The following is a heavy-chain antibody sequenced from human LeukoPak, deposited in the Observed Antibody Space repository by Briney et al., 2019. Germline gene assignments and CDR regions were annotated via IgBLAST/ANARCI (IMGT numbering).Heavy chain of an antibody. V-gene: IGHV3-21*01. D-gene: IGHD6-25*01. CDR2: ISSSSSYI. CDR3: ARVLSGAKRVYYFDY. Sequence: GGSLRLSCAASGFTFSIYSMNWVRQAPGKGLEWVSSISSSSSYIYYAGSVKGRFTISRDNAKNSLYLQMNSLRAEDTAVYYCARVLSGAKRVYYFDYWGQGTLVTVSS. J-gene: IGHJ4*02. CDR1: GFTFSIYS.